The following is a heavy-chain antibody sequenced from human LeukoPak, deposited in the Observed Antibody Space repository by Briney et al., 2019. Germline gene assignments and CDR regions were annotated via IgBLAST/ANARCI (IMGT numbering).Heavy chain of an antibody. CDR1: GGTFSSYA. D-gene: IGHD3-22*01. CDR2: IIPIFGTA. V-gene: IGHV1-69*13. Sequence: GASVKVSCKASGGTFSSYAISWVRQAPGQGLEWMGGIIPIFGTANYAQKFQGRVTITADESTSTAYMELSSLRSEDTAVYYCARVDIHYYDSSGYSWGAFDIWGQGTMVTVSS. CDR3: ARVDIHYYDSSGYSWGAFDI. J-gene: IGHJ3*02.